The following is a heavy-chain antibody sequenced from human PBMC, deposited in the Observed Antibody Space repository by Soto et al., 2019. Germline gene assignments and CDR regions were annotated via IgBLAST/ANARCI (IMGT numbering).Heavy chain of an antibody. CDR1: GGSISRNY. V-gene: IGHV4-59*12. D-gene: IGHD6-19*01. J-gene: IGHJ6*02. CDR3: ARDRIMYSSGWSRRVPNYYYYGMDV. CDR2: VYNSGST. Sequence: SQTLSLTCTVSGGSISRNYWTWIRQPPGKGLEWIGYVYNSGSTNYNPSLKSRVTISEDTSKSQFSLKVNSMTPEDTAVYYCARDRIMYSSGWSRRVPNYYYYGMDVWGQGTTVTVS.